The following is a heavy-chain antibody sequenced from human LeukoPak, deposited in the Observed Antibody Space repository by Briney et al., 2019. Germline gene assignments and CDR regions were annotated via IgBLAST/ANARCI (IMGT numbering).Heavy chain of an antibody. V-gene: IGHV4-59*08. CDR3: AGLRDAFDI. Sequence: PSETLSLTCTVSGGSISSYYWSWIRQPPGKGLEWIGYIYYSGSTNYNPSLKSRVTISVDTSKNQFSLKLSSVTAADTAVYYCAGLRDAFDIWGQGTMVTASS. CDR2: IYYSGST. D-gene: IGHD3-22*01. CDR1: GGSISSYY. J-gene: IGHJ3*02.